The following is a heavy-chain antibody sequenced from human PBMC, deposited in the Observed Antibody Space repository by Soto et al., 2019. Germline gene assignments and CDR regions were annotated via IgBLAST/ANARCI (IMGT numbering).Heavy chain of an antibody. V-gene: IGHV3-9*01. Sequence: EVQLVESGGGLVQPGRSLRLSCAASGFTFDDYAMHWVRQAPGKGLEWVSGISWNSGSIGYADSVKGRFTISRDNAKNSLYLQMNSLRAEDTALYYCAKDMITFGGVIVMRNYYGMDVWGQGTTVTVSS. CDR1: GFTFDDYA. CDR3: AKDMITFGGVIVMRNYYGMDV. J-gene: IGHJ6*02. CDR2: ISWNSGSI. D-gene: IGHD3-16*02.